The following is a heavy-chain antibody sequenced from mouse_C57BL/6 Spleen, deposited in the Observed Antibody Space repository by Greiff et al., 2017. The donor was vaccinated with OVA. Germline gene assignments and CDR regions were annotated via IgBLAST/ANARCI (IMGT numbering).Heavy chain of an antibody. J-gene: IGHJ2*01. CDR2: INPSTGGT. V-gene: IGHV1-42*01. D-gene: IGHD4-1*01. CDR1: GYSFTGYY. Sequence: EVQLQQSGPELVKPGASVKISCKASGYSFTGYYMNWVKQRPEKSLEWIGEINPSTGGTTYNQKFKTKATLTVDKSSSTAYMQLNSLTSEDAAFYYCASRWTGHYFDYWGQGTTLTVSS. CDR3: ASRWTGHYFDY.